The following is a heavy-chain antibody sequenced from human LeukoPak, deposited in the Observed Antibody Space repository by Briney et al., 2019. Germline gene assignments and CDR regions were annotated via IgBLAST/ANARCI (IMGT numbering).Heavy chain of an antibody. D-gene: IGHD6-13*01. CDR2: ISGSGGST. J-gene: IGHJ4*02. CDR1: GFTFSSYV. CDR3: AGRSSWYRQSDY. Sequence: GGSLRLSCAASGFTFSSYVMSWVRQAPGKGLEWVSSISGSGGSTYYADSVKGRFTISRDNSKNTLYLQMNSLRAEDTDVYYCAGRSSWYRQSDYWGQGTLVTVSS. V-gene: IGHV3-23*01.